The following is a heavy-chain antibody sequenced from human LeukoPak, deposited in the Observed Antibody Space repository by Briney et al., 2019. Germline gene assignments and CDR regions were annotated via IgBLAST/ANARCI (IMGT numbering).Heavy chain of an antibody. J-gene: IGHJ4*02. CDR1: GVSISNYY. CDR3: ARGYYGSGFFDY. Sequence: PSETLSLTCSVSGVSISNYYWSWIRQPPGKGLEWIGYIYYSGSTNYNPSLESRATISVDPSKSQFSLRLTSLTAADTAVYYCARGYYGSGFFDYWGQGILVTVSS. D-gene: IGHD3-10*01. CDR2: IYYSGST. V-gene: IGHV4-59*01.